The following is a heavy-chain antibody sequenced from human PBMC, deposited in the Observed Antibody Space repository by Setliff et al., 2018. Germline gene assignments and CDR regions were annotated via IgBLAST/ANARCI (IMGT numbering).Heavy chain of an antibody. J-gene: IGHJ4*02. Sequence: SSETLSLTCTVSGDSISRSLFYWAWVRQAPGKGLEYIGSIYYRGTTFYSPSLKGRVTIFVDTSNNVFSLNLKSVTAADTAVYFCARTGTYRYFDYWGQGTLVTVSS. CDR3: ARTGTYRYFDY. D-gene: IGHD1-1*01. V-gene: IGHV4-39*01. CDR2: IYYRGTT. CDR1: GDSISRSLFY.